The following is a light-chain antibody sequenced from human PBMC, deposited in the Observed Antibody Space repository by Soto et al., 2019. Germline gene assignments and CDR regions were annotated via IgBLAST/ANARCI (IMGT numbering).Light chain of an antibody. CDR3: QHYDTLSLYT. CDR2: DAS. V-gene: IGKV1-33*01. J-gene: IGKJ2*01. Sequence: DIQMTQSPSSLSVSVGDSVTITCQASQNINNYLNWYQQKPGKAPKLLIYDASNLQSGVTSRFSGSGSGTDFTFTISSLQPEDIATYFCQHYDTLSLYTFGQGTKLEIK. CDR1: QNINNY.